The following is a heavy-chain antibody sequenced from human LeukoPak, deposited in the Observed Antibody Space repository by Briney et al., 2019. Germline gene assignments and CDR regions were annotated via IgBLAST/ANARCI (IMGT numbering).Heavy chain of an antibody. CDR3: ASSEATTTPPPYGMDV. Sequence: SSETLSLTCTVSGGSISSGGYYWSWIRQHPEKGLEWIGYIYYTGSTFYNPSLKSRVIISVDTSKNQFSLRLSSVIVADTAVYYCASSEATTTPPPYGMDVWGQGATVTVSS. J-gene: IGHJ6*02. CDR2: IYYTGST. D-gene: IGHD5-12*01. V-gene: IGHV4-31*03. CDR1: GGSISSGGYY.